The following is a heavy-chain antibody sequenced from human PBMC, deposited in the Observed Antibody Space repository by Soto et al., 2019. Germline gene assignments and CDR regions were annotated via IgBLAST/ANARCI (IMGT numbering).Heavy chain of an antibody. Sequence: QLQLQESGPGLVKPSETLSLTCTVSGGSISSSSYYWGWIRQPPGKGLEWIGSIYYSGSTYYNPSLKSRVTISVDTSKNQFSLKLSSVTAADTTVYYCARGAYYYDSSGYQTDRSFDYWGQGTLVTVSS. CDR1: GGSISSSSYY. CDR3: ARGAYYYDSSGYQTDRSFDY. J-gene: IGHJ4*02. D-gene: IGHD3-22*01. V-gene: IGHV4-39*01. CDR2: IYYSGST.